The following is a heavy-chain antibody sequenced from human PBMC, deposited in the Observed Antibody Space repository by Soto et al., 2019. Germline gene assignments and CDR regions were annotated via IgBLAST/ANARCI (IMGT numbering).Heavy chain of an antibody. D-gene: IGHD2-2*03. CDR2: IYPGDSST. Sequence: PGESLKISCLASGYTFPTHYIGWVRQMPGKGLEWMGIIYPGDSSTRYSPSLQGQVTISADRSISTAYLQWSSLKASDTAMYYCARGITGYCRGTACPFEYWGQGTLVTVSS. CDR1: GYTFPTHY. CDR3: ARGITGYCRGTACPFEY. V-gene: IGHV5-51*01. J-gene: IGHJ4*02.